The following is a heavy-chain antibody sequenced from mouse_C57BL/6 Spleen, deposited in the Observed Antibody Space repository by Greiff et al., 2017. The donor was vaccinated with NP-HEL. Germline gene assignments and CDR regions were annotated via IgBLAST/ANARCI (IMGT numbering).Heavy chain of an antibody. CDR3: ARDWDDYFDY. CDR1: GYTFTSYW. CDR2: IHPNSGST. D-gene: IGHD4-1*01. Sequence: VQLQQPGAELVKPGASVKLSCTASGYTFTSYWMHWVKQRPGQGLEWIGMIHPNSGSTNYNEKFKSKATLTVDKSSSTAYMQLSSLTSEDSAVYYCARDWDDYFDYWGQGTTLTVSS. J-gene: IGHJ2*01. V-gene: IGHV1-64*01.